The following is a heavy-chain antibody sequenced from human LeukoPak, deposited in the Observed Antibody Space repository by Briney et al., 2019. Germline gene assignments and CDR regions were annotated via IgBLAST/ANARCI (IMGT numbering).Heavy chain of an antibody. D-gene: IGHD3-22*01. V-gene: IGHV4-31*11. J-gene: IGHJ3*02. CDR1: GGSISSGGYY. CDR3: ARGFHYYDSSGYTELAFDI. CDR2: IYYSGST. Sequence: PSETLSLTCAVSGGSISSGGYYWSWIRQHPGKGLEWIGYIYYSGSTYYNPSLKSRVTISVDTSKNQFSLKLSSVTAADTAVYYCARGFHYYDSSGYTELAFDIWGQGTMVTVSS.